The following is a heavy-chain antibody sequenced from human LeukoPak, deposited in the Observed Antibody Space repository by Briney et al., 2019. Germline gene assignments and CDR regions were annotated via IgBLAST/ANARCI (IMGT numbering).Heavy chain of an antibody. J-gene: IGHJ4*02. D-gene: IGHD2-15*01. V-gene: IGHV1-46*01. Sequence: ASVKVSCKASGYTFTSYYMHWVRQAPGQGLEWMGIINPSGGSTSYAQKFQGRVTMTRDMSTSTVYMELSSLRSEDTAVYYCATYQVVAATFDYWGQGTLVTVSS. CDR1: GYTFTSYY. CDR3: ATYQVVAATFDY. CDR2: INPSGGST.